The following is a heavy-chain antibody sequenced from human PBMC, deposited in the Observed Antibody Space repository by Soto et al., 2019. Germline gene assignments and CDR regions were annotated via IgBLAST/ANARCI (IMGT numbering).Heavy chain of an antibody. CDR3: ARHEHCSSTSCYSPPMDV. D-gene: IGHD2-2*01. J-gene: IGHJ6*02. CDR2: IDPSDSYT. CDR1: GYSFTSYW. Sequence: GESLKISCKGSGYSFTSYWISWARQMPGKGLEWMGRIDPSDSYTNYSPSFQGHVTISADKSISTAYLQWSSLKASDTAMSYCARHEHCSSTSCYSPPMDVWGQGTTVTAP. V-gene: IGHV5-10-1*01.